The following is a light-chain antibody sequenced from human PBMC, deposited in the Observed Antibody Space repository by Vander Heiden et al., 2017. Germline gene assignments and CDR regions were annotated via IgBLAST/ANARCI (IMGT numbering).Light chain of an antibody. CDR1: NSDVGGYSY. CDR2: EVS. CDR3: SSYTSSGTL. Sequence: QSALTQPASVSGSPGQSITISCTGTNSDVGGYSYVSWYQQHPGEAPKLSIYEVSYRPSGISNRFSGSKSANTASLTISGLRAEDEADYYCSSYTSSGTLFGGGTKLTVL. J-gene: IGLJ2*01. V-gene: IGLV2-14*01.